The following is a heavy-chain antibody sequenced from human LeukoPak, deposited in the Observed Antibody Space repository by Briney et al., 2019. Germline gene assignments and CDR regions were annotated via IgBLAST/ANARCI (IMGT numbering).Heavy chain of an antibody. D-gene: IGHD2-2*01. J-gene: IGHJ3*02. CDR2: IIPIFGTA. CDR1: GGTFSSYA. CDR3: ARDHCSSTSCYGAFDI. Sequence: GASVKVSCKASGGTFSSYAISWVRQAPGQGLEWMGGIIPIFGTANYAQKFQGRVTITTDESTSTAYMELSSLRSEDTAVYYCARDHCSSTSCYGAFDIWGQGTMVTVSS. V-gene: IGHV1-69*05.